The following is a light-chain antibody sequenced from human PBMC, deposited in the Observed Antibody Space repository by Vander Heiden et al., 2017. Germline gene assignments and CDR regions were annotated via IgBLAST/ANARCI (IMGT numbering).Light chain of an antibody. CDR1: ANINNF. V-gene: IGKV1-39*01. Sequence: DVQMTQSPSSLSAFVGDRVTITCRASANINNFLNWYQQKPGKAPKLLIYTTSNLQSGVPSRFSGSGSGTDFTLTISSLQPEDFATYFCQQSYNAPSTFGGGTKVEIK. CDR2: TTS. CDR3: QQSYNAPST. J-gene: IGKJ4*01.